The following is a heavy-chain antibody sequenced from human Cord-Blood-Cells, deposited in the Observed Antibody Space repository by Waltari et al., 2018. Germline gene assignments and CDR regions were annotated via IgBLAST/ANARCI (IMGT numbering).Heavy chain of an antibody. CDR1: GGSISSYY. V-gene: IGHV4-4*07. CDR3: ARDGSWYWYFDL. CDR2: IYTGGST. D-gene: IGHD6-13*01. J-gene: IGHJ2*01. Sequence: QVQLQESGPGLVKPSETLSLTCTVSGGSISSYYWSWIRQPAGKGLEWIGRIYTGGSTNYNPALKSRVTMSVDTSKNQFSLKLGSVTAADTAVYYCARDGSWYWYFDLWGRGTLVTVSS.